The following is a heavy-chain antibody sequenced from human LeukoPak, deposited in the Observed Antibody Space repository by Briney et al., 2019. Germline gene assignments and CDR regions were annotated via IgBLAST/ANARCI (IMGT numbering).Heavy chain of an antibody. CDR2: ISGSGGST. CDR1: GFTFSSYA. Sequence: AGGSLRLSCAASGFTFSSYAMSWVRQAPGKGLEWVSAISGSGGSTYCADSVKGRFTISRDNSKNTLYLQMNSLRAEDTAVYYCAKGQYYYGSGSLFYWGQGTLVTVSS. J-gene: IGHJ4*02. V-gene: IGHV3-23*01. CDR3: AKGQYYYGSGSLFY. D-gene: IGHD3-10*01.